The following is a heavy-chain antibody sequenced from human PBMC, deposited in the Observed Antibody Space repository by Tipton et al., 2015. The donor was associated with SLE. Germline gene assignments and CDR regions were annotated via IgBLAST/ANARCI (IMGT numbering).Heavy chain of an antibody. CDR2: SNPSGST. D-gene: IGHD6-25*01. CDR1: GGSFSGYY. Sequence: TLSLTCAVYGGSFSGYYWSWVRQPPGKGLEWIGESNPSGSTNYNPSLKSRVTISVDTSKNQLSLKLTSVTAADTAVYYCARTEVGGYSHDAFDLWGHGTMVTVSS. J-gene: IGHJ3*01. CDR3: ARTEVGGYSHDAFDL. V-gene: IGHV4-34*01.